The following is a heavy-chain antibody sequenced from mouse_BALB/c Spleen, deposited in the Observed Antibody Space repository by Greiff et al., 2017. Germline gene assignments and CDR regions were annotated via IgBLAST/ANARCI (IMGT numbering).Heavy chain of an antibody. CDR1: GISITTGNYR. V-gene: IGHV3-5*02. J-gene: IGHJ1*01. D-gene: IGHD1-1*01. CDR2: IYYSGTI. Sequence: EVKLVESGPGLVKPSQTVSLTCTVTGISITTGNYRWSWIRQFPGHKLEWIGYIYYSGTITYNPSLTSRTTITRDTSKNQFFLEMNSLTAEDTATYYCARDGGAVDWYFDVWGAGTTVTVSS. CDR3: ARDGGAVDWYFDV.